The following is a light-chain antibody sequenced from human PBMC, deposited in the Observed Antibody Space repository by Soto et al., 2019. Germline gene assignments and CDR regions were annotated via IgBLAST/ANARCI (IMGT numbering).Light chain of an antibody. J-gene: IGLJ2*01. Sequence: NFMLTQPHSVSESPGKTVTISCTRSSGSIASNYVQWYQQRPGSVPTTVIYEGNQRPSGVPDRFSGSTDGSSNSASLTISGLQTEDGADYYCQSYDSSTVVFGGGTKLPVL. CDR3: QSYDSSTVV. CDR1: SGSIASNY. V-gene: IGLV6-57*04. CDR2: EGN.